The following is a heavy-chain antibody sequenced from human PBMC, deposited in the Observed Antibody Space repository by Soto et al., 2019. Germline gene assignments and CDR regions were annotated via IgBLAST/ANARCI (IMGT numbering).Heavy chain of an antibody. V-gene: IGHV3-11*01. CDR1: GFTFSDYY. D-gene: IGHD3-22*01. J-gene: IGHJ4*02. Sequence: QVQLVESGGGLVKPGGSLRLSCAASGFTFSDYYMSWIRQAPGKGLEWVSYISSSGDIIYYADSVKGRFTISRDNAKNSLYLEMNCLRAEDTAVYYCARDLGYYDSSGYFDYWGQGTLVTVSS. CDR3: ARDLGYYDSSGYFDY. CDR2: ISSSGDII.